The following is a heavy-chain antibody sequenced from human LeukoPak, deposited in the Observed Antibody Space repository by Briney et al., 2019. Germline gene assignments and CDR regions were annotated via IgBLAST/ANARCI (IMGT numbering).Heavy chain of an antibody. CDR2: IKEDGSEK. CDR3: ARGGGRHVEY. CDR1: GFTFSDYY. Sequence: PGGSLRLSCAASGFTFSDYYMSWVRQAPGKGLEWVANIKEDGSEKNYVDSVKGRFTISRDNAKNSLYLQMNSLRAEDTAVYYCARGGGRHVEYWGQGNLVTVSS. D-gene: IGHD2/OR15-2a*01. V-gene: IGHV3-7*05. J-gene: IGHJ4*02.